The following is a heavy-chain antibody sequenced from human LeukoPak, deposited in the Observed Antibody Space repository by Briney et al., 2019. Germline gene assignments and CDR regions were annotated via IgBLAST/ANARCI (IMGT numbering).Heavy chain of an antibody. CDR1: GYTFTSYG. Sequence: ASVKVSCKASGYTFTSYGISWVRQAPGQGLEWMGWISAYNGNTNYAQKLQGRVTMTTDTSTSTAYMELRSLRSDDTAVYYCARDNSEQVAVAEYYFDYWGQGTLVTVSS. V-gene: IGHV1-18*01. J-gene: IGHJ4*02. CDR2: ISAYNGNT. CDR3: ARDNSEQVAVAEYYFDY. D-gene: IGHD6-19*01.